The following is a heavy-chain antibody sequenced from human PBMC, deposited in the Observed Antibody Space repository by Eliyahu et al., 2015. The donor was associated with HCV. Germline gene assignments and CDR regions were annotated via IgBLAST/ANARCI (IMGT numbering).Heavy chain of an antibody. CDR3: ARQVGLGRWSFDL. V-gene: IGHV4-39*01. Sequence: QLQLQESGPGLVKPSATLSLTCXXSGGXXXXXRYYWGWIRQPPGKGLEWIGSIYYDGTTYYNPSLKSRVTISVDTSKNHFSLELSSVTAADTAVYYCARQVGLGRWSFDLWGRDTLVTVSS. J-gene: IGHJ2*01. CDR1: GGXXXXXRYY. CDR2: IYYDGTT. D-gene: IGHD3/OR15-3a*01.